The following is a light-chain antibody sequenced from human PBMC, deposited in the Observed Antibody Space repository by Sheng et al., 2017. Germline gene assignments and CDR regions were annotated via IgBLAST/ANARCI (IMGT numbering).Light chain of an antibody. CDR3: QQYGGSPFT. CDR2: GAS. J-gene: IGKJ3*01. Sequence: EIVLTQSPGTLSLSPGERATLSCRASQSVSSSYLAWYQQKPGQAPRLLIYGASSRASGIPDRFSGSGSGTDFTLTISRLEPEDFAVYYCQQYGGSPFTFGPGPKWISN. CDR1: QSVSSSY. V-gene: IGKV3-20*01.